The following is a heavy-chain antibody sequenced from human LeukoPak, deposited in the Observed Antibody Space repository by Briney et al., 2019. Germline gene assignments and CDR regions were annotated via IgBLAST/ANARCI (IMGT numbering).Heavy chain of an antibody. J-gene: IGHJ4*02. CDR2: ISNDGSKI. CDR3: ARDYESSFDY. V-gene: IGHV3-30*03. CDR1: GFTFSSYG. Sequence: GGSLRLSCAASGFTFSSYGMHWIRQAPGKGLEWVAVISNDGSKIYYADSVKGRFTISRDNSKNTLFVQVNSLRAEDTAVYYCARDYESSFDYWGQGTLVTVSS. D-gene: IGHD3-3*01.